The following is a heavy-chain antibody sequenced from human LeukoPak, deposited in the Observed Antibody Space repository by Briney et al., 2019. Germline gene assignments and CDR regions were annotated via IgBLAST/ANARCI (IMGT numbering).Heavy chain of an antibody. Sequence: ASVKVSCRASGYTCSSYDINWVRQAIGQGVEWWGWMNHNSDNTGYAHKFQGRVTMTRNTSISTAYMELSSPRSEDTAVYYCSGVRGYDFWGGYYDYYYYYMDVWGNGPTATVSS. D-gene: IGHD3-3*01. CDR2: MNHNSDNT. CDR1: GYTCSSYD. CDR3: SGVRGYDFWGGYYDYYYYYMDV. J-gene: IGHJ6*03. V-gene: IGHV1-8*01.